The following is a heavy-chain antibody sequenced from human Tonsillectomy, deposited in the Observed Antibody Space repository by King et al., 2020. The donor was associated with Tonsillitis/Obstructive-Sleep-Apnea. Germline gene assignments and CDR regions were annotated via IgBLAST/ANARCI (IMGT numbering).Heavy chain of an antibody. CDR3: ARAWFCTSASCRWDY. D-gene: IGHD2-2*01. CDR2: IIPIFGTP. V-gene: IGHV1-69*01. J-gene: IGHJ4*02. Sequence: VQLVESGAEVKKPGSSVKVSCKASGGTSSSYAISWVRQAPGQGLEWMGGIIPIFGTPNYAQNFQGRVTSTADESTSTAYMELSSLKSEDTAVYYCARAWFCTSASCRWDYWGQGTLVTVSS. CDR1: GGTSSSYA.